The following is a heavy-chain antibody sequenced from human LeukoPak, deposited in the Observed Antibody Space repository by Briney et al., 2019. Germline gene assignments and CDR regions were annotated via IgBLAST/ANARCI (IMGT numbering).Heavy chain of an antibody. D-gene: IGHD3-3*01. J-gene: IGHJ6*03. CDR3: ARALNFWSGWYYYMDV. CDR2: IYYSRST. V-gene: IGHV4-30-4*08. Sequence: SETLSLTCTVSGGSISSGDYYWSWIRQPPGKGLEWIGYIYYSRSTYYNPPLKSRVTISVDTSKNQFSLKLSSVTAADTAVYYCARALNFWSGWYYYMDVWGKGTTVTVSS. CDR1: GGSISSGDYY.